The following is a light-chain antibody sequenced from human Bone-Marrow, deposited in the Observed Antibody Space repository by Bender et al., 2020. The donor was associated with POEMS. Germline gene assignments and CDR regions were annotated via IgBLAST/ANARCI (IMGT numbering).Light chain of an antibody. CDR3: QSYDNSLGGWV. V-gene: IGLV1-40*01. CDR1: SSDVGAYNY. Sequence: QSALTQPASVSGSPGQSITISCTGTSSDVGAYNYVSWYQHLPGTAPKLLIYGYNNRPSGVPDRFSGSKSGTSASLAITGLQAEDEGDYYCQSYDNSLGGWVFGGGTKLTVL. J-gene: IGLJ3*02. CDR2: GYN.